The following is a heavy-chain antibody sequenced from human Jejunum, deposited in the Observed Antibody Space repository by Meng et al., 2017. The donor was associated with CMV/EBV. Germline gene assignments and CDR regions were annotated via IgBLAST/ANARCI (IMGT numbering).Heavy chain of an antibody. CDR3: AYSSSWAHFDY. CDR1: GVTVSRNY. CDR2: IYSDGTT. D-gene: IGHD6-13*01. J-gene: IGHJ4*02. V-gene: IGHV3-53*01. Sequence: SCVASGVTVSRNYMSWVRQAPGKGLEWVSIIYSDGTTYYADSVKGRFTISRDKSKNTLDLQMNSLRAEDMAVYYCAYSSSWAHFDYWGQGTLVTVSS.